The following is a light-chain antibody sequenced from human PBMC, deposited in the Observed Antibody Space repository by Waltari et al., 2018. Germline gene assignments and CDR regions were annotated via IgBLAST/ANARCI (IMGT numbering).Light chain of an antibody. J-gene: IGKJ2*01. CDR2: WAS. V-gene: IGKV4-1*01. CDR3: QQYYGIPYT. Sequence: DIVMTQSPDSLAVSLGERATINCKSSQSLFYSSNNKNYLAWYRQKPGQPPSLLVYWASSRESGVPDRFTGSGSGTDFTLTISSLQAEDVAVYYCQQYYGIPYTFGQGTKLEI. CDR1: QSLFYSSNNKNY.